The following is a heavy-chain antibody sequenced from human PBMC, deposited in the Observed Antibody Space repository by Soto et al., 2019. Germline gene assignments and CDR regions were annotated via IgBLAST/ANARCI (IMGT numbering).Heavy chain of an antibody. J-gene: IGHJ4*02. V-gene: IGHV3-30*18. CDR3: AKEESSGYYRTADY. Sequence: QVQLVESGGGVVQPGRSLRLSCAASGFTLSSVGMHWVRQAPGKGLEWVGVTPYDENTKYYGASVKGRFPISRDNSKNTVYLEMNSLRAEDTAVYYCAKEESSGYYRTADYWGQGTLVTVSS. D-gene: IGHD6-19*01. CDR2: TPYDENTK. CDR1: GFTLSSVG.